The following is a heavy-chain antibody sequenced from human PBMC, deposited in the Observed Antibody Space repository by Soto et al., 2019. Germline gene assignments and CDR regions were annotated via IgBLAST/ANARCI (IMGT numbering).Heavy chain of an antibody. J-gene: IGHJ2*01. CDR2: ISSGSATI. D-gene: IGHD6-6*01. V-gene: IGHV3-48*02. CDR3: ARDSASYSSSAGSYWYFDL. Sequence: EVQLVESGGGLEQPGGSLRLSCVASGFTFSSYSMNWVRQAPGKGLEWLSYISSGSATIYYADSVQGRFTISRANVKNSLYLQTNSLRDDDTAVYYCARDSASYSSSAGSYWYFDLWGRGTLVTVSS. CDR1: GFTFSSYS.